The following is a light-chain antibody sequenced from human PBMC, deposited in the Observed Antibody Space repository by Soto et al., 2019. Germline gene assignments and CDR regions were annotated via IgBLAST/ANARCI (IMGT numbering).Light chain of an antibody. CDR3: QTWGTGIVV. CDR1: SGHSSYA. V-gene: IGLV4-69*01. CDR2: LNSDGSH. J-gene: IGLJ2*01. Sequence: QPVLTQSPSASASLGASVKLTCTLSSGHSSYAIAWHQQQPEKGPRYLMKLNSDGSHSKGAGIPDRFSGSSSGTERSLTISSRQSEDEADYYCQTWGTGIVVFGGGTELTVL.